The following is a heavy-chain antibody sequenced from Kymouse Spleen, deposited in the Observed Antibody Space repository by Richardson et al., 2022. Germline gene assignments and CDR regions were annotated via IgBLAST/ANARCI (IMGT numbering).Heavy chain of an antibody. V-gene: IGHV4-61*01. CDR3: ARGGGYSGSSAGWFDP. J-gene: IGHJ5*02. CDR1: GGSVSSGSYY. Sequence: QVQLQESGPGLVKPSETLSLTCTVSGGSVSSGSYYWSWIRQPPGKGLEWIGYIYYSGSTNYNPSLKSRVTISVDTSKNQFSLKLSSVTAADTAVYYCARGGGYSGSSAGWFDPWGQGTLVTVSS. D-gene: IGHD5-12*01. CDR2: IYYSGST.